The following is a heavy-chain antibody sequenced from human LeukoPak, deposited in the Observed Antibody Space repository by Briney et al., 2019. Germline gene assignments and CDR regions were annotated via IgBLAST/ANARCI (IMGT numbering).Heavy chain of an antibody. V-gene: IGHV4-39*01. Sequence: SETLSLTCNVSGGSISSSSYYWGWIRQPPGKGLEWIGSIYYSGSTYYNPSLKSRVTISVDTSKNQFSLKLSSVTAADTAVYYCARVYYDILTGYYPSYYFVYWGQGTLVTVSS. CDR1: GGSISSSSYY. CDR2: IYYSGST. D-gene: IGHD3-9*01. CDR3: ARVYYDILTGYYPSYYFVY. J-gene: IGHJ4*02.